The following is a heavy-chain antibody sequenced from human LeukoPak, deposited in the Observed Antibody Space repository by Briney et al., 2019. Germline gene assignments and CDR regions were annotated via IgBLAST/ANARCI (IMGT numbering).Heavy chain of an antibody. CDR1: GFTFSSYW. D-gene: IGHD2-8*02. Sequence: GGSLRLSCAASGFTFSSYWMSWVRQAPGKGLEWVANIKQDGSEEYYVDSVKGRFTISRDNAKNSLYLQMNSLRAEDTAVYYCARVAVSGPTGWFDSWGQGTLVTVSS. CDR3: ARVAVSGPTGWFDS. CDR2: IKQDGSEE. V-gene: IGHV3-7*01. J-gene: IGHJ5*01.